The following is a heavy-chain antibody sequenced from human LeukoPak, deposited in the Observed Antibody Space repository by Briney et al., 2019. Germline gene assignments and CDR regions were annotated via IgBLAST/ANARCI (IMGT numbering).Heavy chain of an antibody. J-gene: IGHJ4*02. D-gene: IGHD3-22*01. Sequence: ASVKVSCKASGYTITSYGISWVRQAPGQGLEWMGWISAYNGNTNYAQKLQGRVTMTTDTSTSTAYMELRSLRSDDTAVYYCARVWGYYDSSGYPYHFDYWGQGTLVTVSS. CDR1: GYTITSYG. CDR2: ISAYNGNT. CDR3: ARVWGYYDSSGYPYHFDY. V-gene: IGHV1-18*01.